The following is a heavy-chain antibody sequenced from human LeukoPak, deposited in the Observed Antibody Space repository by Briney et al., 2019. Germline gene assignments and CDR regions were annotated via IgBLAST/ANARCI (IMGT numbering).Heavy chain of an antibody. V-gene: IGHV3-23*01. CDR1: GFTFSSYA. CDR3: AKLIVATTRSPDYFDY. D-gene: IGHD5-12*01. CDR2: ISGSGGST. J-gene: IGHJ4*02. Sequence: GGSLRLSCAASGFTFSSYAMSWVRQAPGKGLEWVSAISGSGGSTYYADSVKGRFTISRDNSKNTLYLQMNSLRAEDTAVYYCAKLIVATTRSPDYFDYWGQGTLVTVSS.